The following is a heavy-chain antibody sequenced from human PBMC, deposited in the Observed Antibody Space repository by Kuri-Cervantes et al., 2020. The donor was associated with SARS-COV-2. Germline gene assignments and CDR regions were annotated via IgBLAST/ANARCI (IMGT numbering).Heavy chain of an antibody. CDR3: ASGELWADY. Sequence: GESLKISCAASGFTFSNAWMSWVRQAPGKGLEWVGRIKSKTDGGTTDYAAPVKGRFTISRDDSKNTLYLQMNSLKTEDTAVYYCASGELWADYWGQGTLVTVSS. CDR1: GFTFSNAW. J-gene: IGHJ4*02. CDR2: IKSKTDGGTT. D-gene: IGHD3-10*01. V-gene: IGHV3-15*01.